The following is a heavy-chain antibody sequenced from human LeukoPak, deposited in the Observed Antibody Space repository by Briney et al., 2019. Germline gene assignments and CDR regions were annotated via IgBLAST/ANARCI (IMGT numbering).Heavy chain of an antibody. Sequence: PSETLSLTCTVSGGSISSYYWSWVRQPAGKGLEWIGRIYTSGSTNYNPSLTSRVTISVDTSKNQFSLKLSSVTAADTAVYYCARAVGSGSFQTYYYYMDVWGKGTTVTISS. CDR3: ARAVGSGSFQTYYYYMDV. J-gene: IGHJ6*03. D-gene: IGHD3-10*01. V-gene: IGHV4-4*07. CDR1: GGSISSYY. CDR2: IYTSGST.